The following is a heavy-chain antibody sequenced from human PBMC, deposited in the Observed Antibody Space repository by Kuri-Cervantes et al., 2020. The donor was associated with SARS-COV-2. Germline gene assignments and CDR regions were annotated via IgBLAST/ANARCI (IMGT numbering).Heavy chain of an antibody. CDR2: IRSKAYGGTT. D-gene: IGHD2-2*01. J-gene: IGHJ6*02. V-gene: IGHV3-49*04. CDR3: TRDIYYALLGYYYGMDV. CDR1: GFTFGDYA. Sequence: GESLKISCTASGFTFGDYAMSWVRQAPGKGLEWVGFIRSKAYGGTTKYAASVKGRFTISRDDSKSIAYLQMNSLKTEDTAVYYCTRDIYYALLGYYYGMDVWGHGTTVTVSS.